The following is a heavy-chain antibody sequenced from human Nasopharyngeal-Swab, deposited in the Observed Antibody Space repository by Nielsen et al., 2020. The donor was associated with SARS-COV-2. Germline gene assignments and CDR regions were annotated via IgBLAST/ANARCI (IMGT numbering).Heavy chain of an antibody. D-gene: IGHD3-10*01. J-gene: IGHJ5*02. V-gene: IGHV4-31*03. CDR2: IYYSGST. CDR3: ATRGSGSYLNWFDP. CDR1: GGSISSGGYY. Sequence: SETLSLTCTVSGGSISSGGYYWSWIRQHPGKGLEWIGYIYYSGSTYYNPSLKSRVTISVDTSKNQFSLKLSSVTAADTAVYYCATRGSGSYLNWFDPWGQGTLVTVSS.